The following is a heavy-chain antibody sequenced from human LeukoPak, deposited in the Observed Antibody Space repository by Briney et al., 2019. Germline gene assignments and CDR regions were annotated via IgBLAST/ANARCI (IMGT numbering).Heavy chain of an antibody. J-gene: IGHJ4*02. Sequence: ASVKVSCKASGYTFTGYYMHWVRQAPGQGLEWMGWINPNSGGTNYAQKFQGRVTMTRDTSISTAYMELSRLRSDDTAVYYCAREKSVVPAAIYYFDYWGQGTPVTVSS. CDR1: GYTFTGYY. V-gene: IGHV1-2*02. CDR3: AREKSVVPAAIYYFDY. D-gene: IGHD2-2*02. CDR2: INPNSGGT.